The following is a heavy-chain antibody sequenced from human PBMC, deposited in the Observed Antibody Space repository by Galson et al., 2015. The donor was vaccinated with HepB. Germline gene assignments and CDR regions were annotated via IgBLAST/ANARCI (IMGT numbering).Heavy chain of an antibody. CDR1: GYTFTNYA. D-gene: IGHD2-21*01. V-gene: IGHV3-23*05. CDR2: ITCVGDT. J-gene: IGHJ5*02. CDR3: AKGESCGAVDWFDP. Sequence: SLRLSCAASGYTFTNYAMAWVRQAPGKGLDWVSSITCVGDTYYAHSVRGRFSVSRDNAKNTLYLEMNGLSAEDTALYFCAKGESCGAVDWFDPWGQGTLVTVSS.